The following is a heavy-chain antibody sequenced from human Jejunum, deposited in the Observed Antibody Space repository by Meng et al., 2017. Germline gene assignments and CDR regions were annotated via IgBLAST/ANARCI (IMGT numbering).Heavy chain of an antibody. V-gene: IGHV3-7*01. Sequence: GGSLRLSCGASGFSFSDSWMNWVRQAPGKGLEWVANINTDGSGKYYVDSVKGRFTISRDNAKNSLSLRMNSLRAEDTAIYYCTRVSLGSLSDHWGQGSLVTVSS. D-gene: IGHD1-26*01. CDR1: GFSFSDSW. J-gene: IGHJ4*02. CDR3: TRVSLGSLSDH. CDR2: INTDGSGK.